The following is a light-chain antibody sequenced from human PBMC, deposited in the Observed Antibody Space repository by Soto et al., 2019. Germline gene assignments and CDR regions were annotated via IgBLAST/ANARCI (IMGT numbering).Light chain of an antibody. CDR2: GAS. Sequence: EIVMTQSPATLSVSPGERATLSCRASQSVSSNLAWYQQKPGQAPRLLIYGASTRTTGIPARFSGSGSGTDFSLTISSLQIEDFALYYCQQSNNWPPLTFGGGTKVDIK. J-gene: IGKJ4*01. CDR3: QQSNNWPPLT. V-gene: IGKV3-15*01. CDR1: QSVSSN.